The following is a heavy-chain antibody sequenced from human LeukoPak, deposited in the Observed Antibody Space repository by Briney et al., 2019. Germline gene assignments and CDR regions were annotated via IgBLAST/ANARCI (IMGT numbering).Heavy chain of an antibody. V-gene: IGHV4-39*01. CDR2: IYYSGSI. CDR3: TRRGGMTTVTH. Sequence: SETLSLTCTVSGGSISTSSYYWDWIRQPPGKGLEWIGNIYYSGSIYYNPSLKSRVTISVDTSKNQFSLKLSSVTAADTAVYYCTRRGGMTTVTHWGQGTLVTVSS. J-gene: IGHJ4*02. CDR1: GGSISTSSYY. D-gene: IGHD4-17*01.